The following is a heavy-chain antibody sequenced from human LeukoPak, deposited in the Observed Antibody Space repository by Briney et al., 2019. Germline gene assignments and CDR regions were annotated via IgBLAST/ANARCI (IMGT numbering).Heavy chain of an antibody. J-gene: IGHJ5*02. Sequence: SETLSLTCTVSGVSISSSSYYWAWIRQPPGKGLEWIVRIHYSGSTYYNPSLQSRFTISIDTSKNQFSLKLRFVTAADTAVYYCARAGYYDIAPGAASYWFDHWGQGTLVTVSS. D-gene: IGHD3-9*01. V-gene: IGHV4-39*07. CDR3: ARAGYYDIAPGAASYWFDH. CDR2: IHYSGST. CDR1: GVSISSSSYY.